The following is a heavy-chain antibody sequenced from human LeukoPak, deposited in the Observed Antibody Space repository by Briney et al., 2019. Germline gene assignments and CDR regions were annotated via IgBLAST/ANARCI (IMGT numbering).Heavy chain of an antibody. CDR3: AKDSVDYDILTGYDYFDY. V-gene: IGHV3-30*18. D-gene: IGHD3-9*01. Sequence: GRSLRLSCAASGFTFSSHGMHWVRQAPGKGLEWVAVISYDGSNKYYADSVKGRFTISRDNSKNTLYLQMNSLRAEDTAVYYCAKDSVDYDILTGYDYFDYWGQGTLVTVSS. CDR2: ISYDGSNK. CDR1: GFTFSSHG. J-gene: IGHJ4*02.